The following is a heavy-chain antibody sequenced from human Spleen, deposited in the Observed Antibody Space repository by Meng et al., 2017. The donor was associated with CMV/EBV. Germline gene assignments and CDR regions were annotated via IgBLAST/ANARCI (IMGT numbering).Heavy chain of an antibody. CDR3: ARVELSGSGYCSSTTCFDY. D-gene: IGHD2-2*03. J-gene: IGHJ4*02. V-gene: IGHV4-39*01. Sequence: ISRSTFHWGWIRQSPGKGLEWIGGFYYGGSTYYNPSLKSRVIISVDTSKKQFSLRLNSVTAADTAVYYCARVELSGSGYCSSTTCFDYWGQGTLVTVSS. CDR2: FYYGGST. CDR1: ISRSTFH.